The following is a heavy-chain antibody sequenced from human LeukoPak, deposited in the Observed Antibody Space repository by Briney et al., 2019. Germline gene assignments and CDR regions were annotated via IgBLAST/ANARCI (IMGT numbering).Heavy chain of an antibody. J-gene: IGHJ4*02. CDR2: IKQDGSEK. D-gene: IGHD1-26*01. Sequence: GGSLRLSCAASGFTFSSYSMSWVRQAPGKGLEWVANIKQDGSEKYYVDSVKGRFTISRDNAKNSLYLQMNSLRAEDTAVYYCARDDPIVGATGFDYWGQGTLVTVSS. CDR3: ARDDPIVGATGFDY. V-gene: IGHV3-7*01. CDR1: GFTFSSYS.